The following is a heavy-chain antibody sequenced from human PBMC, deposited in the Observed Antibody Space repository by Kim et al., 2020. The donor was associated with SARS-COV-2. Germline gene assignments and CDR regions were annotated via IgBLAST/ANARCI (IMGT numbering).Heavy chain of an antibody. CDR3: ARGGYGYSSSWYVVHTTGKGNGMDV. CDR2: INPNSGGT. Sequence: ASVKVSCKASGYTFTGYYMHWVRQAPGQGLEWMGWINPNSGGTNYAQKFQGRVTMTRDTSISTAYMELSRLRSDDTAVYYCARGGYGYSSSWYVVHTTGKGNGMDVWGQGTTVTVSS. CDR1: GYTFTGYY. V-gene: IGHV1-2*02. D-gene: IGHD6-13*01. J-gene: IGHJ6*02.